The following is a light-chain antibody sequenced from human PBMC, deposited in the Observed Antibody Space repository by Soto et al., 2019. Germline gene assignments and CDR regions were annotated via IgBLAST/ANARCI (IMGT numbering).Light chain of an antibody. CDR2: DVS. CDR3: SSHTSSISYV. V-gene: IGLV2-14*03. J-gene: IGLJ1*01. CDR1: SSDVGGYNY. Sequence: QSVLTQPASVSGSPGQPITISCTGTSSDVGGYNYVSWYQSHPGEAPKLIIYDVSNRASGVSDRFSGSKSGNTASLTISGLKVEDEPDYYCSSHTSSISYVLGTGPKATVL.